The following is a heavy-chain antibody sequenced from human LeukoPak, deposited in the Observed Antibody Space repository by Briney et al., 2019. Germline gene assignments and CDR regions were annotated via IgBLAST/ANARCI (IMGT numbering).Heavy chain of an antibody. CDR2: ISYDGSNK. CDR1: GFTFSSYG. J-gene: IGHJ6*03. D-gene: IGHD3-10*01. V-gene: IGHV3-30*18. Sequence: GGSLRLSCAASGFTFSSYGMHWVRQAPGKGLEWVAVISYDGSNKYYADSVKGRFTISRDNSKNTLYLQMNSLRAEDTAVYYCAKDLAYSLGGYYYYYMDVWGKGTTVTVSS. CDR3: AKDLAYSLGGYYYYYMDV.